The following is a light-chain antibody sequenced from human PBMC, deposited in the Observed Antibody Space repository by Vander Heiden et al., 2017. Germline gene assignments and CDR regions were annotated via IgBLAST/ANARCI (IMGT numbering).Light chain of an antibody. CDR2: GAS. V-gene: IGKV3-15*01. CDR1: PSVSGN. CDR3: QQYSNRPPWT. Sequence: EIVMTQSPATVSVSPGERATLSCRASPSVSGNLAWYQQKPGQAPRLLIYGASTRATGIPARFSCSGSGTEFTLTISSLQSEDFAVYYCQQYSNRPPWTFGQGTKVEIK. J-gene: IGKJ1*01.